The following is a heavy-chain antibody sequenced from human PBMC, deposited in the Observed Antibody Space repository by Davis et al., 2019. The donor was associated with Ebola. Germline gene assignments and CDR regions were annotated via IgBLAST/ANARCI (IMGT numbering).Heavy chain of an antibody. Sequence: PSETLSLTCTVSGGSISSGGYYWSWIRQHPGKGLEWIGYIYYSGSTYYNPSLKSRVTISVDTSKNQFSLKLSSVTAADTAVYYCARRGSWYEGWFDPWGQGTLVTVSS. CDR1: GGSISSGGYY. D-gene: IGHD6-13*01. J-gene: IGHJ5*02. CDR2: IYYSGST. CDR3: ARRGSWYEGWFDP. V-gene: IGHV4-31*03.